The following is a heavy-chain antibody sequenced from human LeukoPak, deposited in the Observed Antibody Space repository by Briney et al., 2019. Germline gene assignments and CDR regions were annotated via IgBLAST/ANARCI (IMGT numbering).Heavy chain of an antibody. J-gene: IGHJ4*02. CDR2: ISSSSSYI. V-gene: IGHV3-21*01. D-gene: IGHD3-22*01. CDR3: ARDFYDSTGYPNYFDS. CDR1: GFTFSSYS. Sequence: PGGSLRLSCAASGFTFSSYSMNWVRQAPGKGLEWVSSISSSSSYIYYADSVKGRFTISRDNAKNSLYLQVNSLRAEDTAVYYCARDFYDSTGYPNYFDSWGQGALVTVSS.